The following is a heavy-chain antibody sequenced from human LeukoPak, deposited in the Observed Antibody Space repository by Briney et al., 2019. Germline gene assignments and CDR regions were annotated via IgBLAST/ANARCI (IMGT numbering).Heavy chain of an antibody. D-gene: IGHD3-10*01. J-gene: IGHJ4*02. Sequence: GGSLRLSCAASGFTFSDYYMSWIRQAPGKGLEWVSYISSSGRTIYYADSVKGRFTISRVNAKNSLYLQMNSLRVEDRAVYYCATVTYGRLDYWGQGTLVTVSS. V-gene: IGHV3-11*01. CDR3: ATVTYGRLDY. CDR2: ISSSGRTI. CDR1: GFTFSDYY.